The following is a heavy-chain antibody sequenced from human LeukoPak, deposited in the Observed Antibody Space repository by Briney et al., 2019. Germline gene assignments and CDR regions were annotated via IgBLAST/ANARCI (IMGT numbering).Heavy chain of an antibody. CDR2: IKSKTDGGTT. CDR3: TTVSEGGYYLTGYYTDY. J-gene: IGHJ4*02. CDR1: GFTFSNAW. Sequence: GGSLRLSCAASGFTFSNAWMSWVRQAPGKGLDWVGRIKSKTDGGTTDYAAPVKGRFTISRDDSKNTLYLQMNSLKTEDTAVYYCTTVSEGGYYLTGYYTDYWGQGTLVTVSS. V-gene: IGHV3-15*01. D-gene: IGHD3-9*01.